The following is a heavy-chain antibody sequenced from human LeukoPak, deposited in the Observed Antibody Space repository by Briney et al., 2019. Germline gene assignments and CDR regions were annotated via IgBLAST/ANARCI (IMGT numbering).Heavy chain of an antibody. D-gene: IGHD2-2*02. CDR3: ARDREYLDGFDI. CDR1: GASISNYY. V-gene: IGHV4-59*01. Sequence: PSETLSLTCTVSGASISNYYWSWIRQPPGTGLEWIGYIYYSGSTNYNPSLNSRVTISVDKSKNQLSLKLSSVTAADTAVYYCARDREYLDGFDIWGQGTMVTVSS. J-gene: IGHJ3*02. CDR2: IYYSGST.